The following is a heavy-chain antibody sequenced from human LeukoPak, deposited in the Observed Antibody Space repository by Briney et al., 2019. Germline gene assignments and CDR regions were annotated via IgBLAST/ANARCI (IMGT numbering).Heavy chain of an antibody. CDR1: GYTFTGYY. CDR2: MNPNSGNT. J-gene: IGHJ1*01. D-gene: IGHD6-13*01. V-gene: IGHV1-8*02. CDR3: ARPGEYSSSWSEYFQH. Sequence: ASVKVSCKASGYTFTGYYMHWVRQAPGQGLEWMGWMNPNSGNTGYAQKFQGRVTMTRNTSISTAYMELSSLRSEDTAVYYCARPGEYSSSWSEYFQHWGQGTLVTVSS.